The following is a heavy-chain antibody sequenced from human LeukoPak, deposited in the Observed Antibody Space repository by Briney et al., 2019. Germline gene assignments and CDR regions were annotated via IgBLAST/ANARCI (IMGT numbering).Heavy chain of an antibody. Sequence: SETLSLTCTVSGGSISSGGYYWSWIRQHRGKGLEWIGYIYYSGSTYYNPSLKSRVTISVDTSKNQFSLKLSSVTAADTAVYYCARDQSAAKYYYYGMDVWGQGTTVTVSS. J-gene: IGHJ6*02. V-gene: IGHV4-31*03. CDR2: IYYSGST. CDR3: ARDQSAAKYYYYGMDV. CDR1: GGSISSGGYY. D-gene: IGHD2-2*01.